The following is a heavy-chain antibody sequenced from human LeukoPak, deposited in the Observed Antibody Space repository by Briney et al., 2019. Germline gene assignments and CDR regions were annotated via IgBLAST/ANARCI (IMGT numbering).Heavy chain of an antibody. CDR2: IYYSGST. Sequence: KPSETLSLTCTVSGDSISGNYWTWIRQPPGKGLEWIGYIYYSGSTNYNASLKSRVTMSVDTSKNQFSLKLNSVTAADTAIYYCARHFAGHTRNFDYWGQGTLVTVSS. J-gene: IGHJ4*02. V-gene: IGHV4-59*08. CDR1: GDSISGNY. CDR3: ARHFAGHTRNFDY.